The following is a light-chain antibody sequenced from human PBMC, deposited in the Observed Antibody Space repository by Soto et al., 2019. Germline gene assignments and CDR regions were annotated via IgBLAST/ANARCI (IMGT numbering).Light chain of an antibody. CDR2: GVT. Sequence: QSVLTQPASXSXSPGQSXXXXCXXTSSDVGXXXYVSXYQQLPGEAPKLIIYGVTDRPSGVSNRFSGSKSGNTASLTVSGLXAEDEGDYYCSSYTATRTYVFGTGTKVTVL. CDR1: SSDVGXXXY. J-gene: IGLJ1*01. V-gene: IGLV2-14*01. CDR3: SSYTATRTYV.